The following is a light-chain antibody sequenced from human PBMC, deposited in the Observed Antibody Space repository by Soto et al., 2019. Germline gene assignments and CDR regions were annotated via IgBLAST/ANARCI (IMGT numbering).Light chain of an antibody. CDR2: DVS. Sequence: QSVLTQHRSVSGSPGQSVTISCTGTSSDVGAYNYVSWYQQHSGKAPKFMIYDVSKRPSGVPDRFSGSKSGNTASLTISGLQAEDEADYYCCSYAGTYSYVFGTGTKVTVL. V-gene: IGLV2-11*01. J-gene: IGLJ1*01. CDR1: SSDVGAYNY. CDR3: CSYAGTYSYV.